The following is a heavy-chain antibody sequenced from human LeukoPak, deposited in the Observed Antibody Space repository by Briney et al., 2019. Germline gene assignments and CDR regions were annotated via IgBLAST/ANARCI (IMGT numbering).Heavy chain of an antibody. CDR3: AKDGNWGFDY. CDR1: GFTFGDYA. Sequence: GGSLRLSCTASGFTFGDYAMSWFRQAPGKGLEWVAFMRIDGSNYYADSVKGRFTISRDNSKNTLYLQMNSLRPEDTAVYYCAKDGNWGFDYWGQGTLVSVS. CDR2: MRIDGSN. D-gene: IGHD7-27*01. V-gene: IGHV3-30*02. J-gene: IGHJ4*02.